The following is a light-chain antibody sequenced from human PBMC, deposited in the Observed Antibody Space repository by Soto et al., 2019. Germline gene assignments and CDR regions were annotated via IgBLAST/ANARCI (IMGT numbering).Light chain of an antibody. CDR1: QSVRSSH. V-gene: IGKV3-20*01. J-gene: IGKJ4*01. CDR3: QQYSSSPLT. Sequence: EILMTQSPATLSVSTGERATLSCRASQSVRSSHLAWYQQMPGQAPRLLIYGTSNRATGIPDRFSGSGSGTDFTLTISRLEPEDFAVYYCQQYSSSPLTFGGGTKV. CDR2: GTS.